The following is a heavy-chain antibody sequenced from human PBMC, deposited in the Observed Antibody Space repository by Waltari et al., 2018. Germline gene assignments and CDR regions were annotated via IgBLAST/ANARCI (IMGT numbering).Heavy chain of an antibody. Sequence: QLQLQESGPGLVKPSETLSLTCTVSGGSISSGSYYWGWIRQPPGKGLESSGYISYSGTTYYNLSLNSRVTMSVDTSRDQYSLSLRSVAAADTAVYYCARYYGNGEGWLDPWGQGTLVTVSS. D-gene: IGHD3-3*01. J-gene: IGHJ5*02. CDR2: ISYSGTT. CDR3: ARYYGNGEGWLDP. CDR1: GGSISSGSYY. V-gene: IGHV4-39*07.